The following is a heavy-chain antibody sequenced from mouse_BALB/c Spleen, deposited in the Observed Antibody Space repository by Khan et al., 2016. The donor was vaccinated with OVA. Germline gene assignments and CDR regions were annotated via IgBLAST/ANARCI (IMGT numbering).Heavy chain of an antibody. V-gene: IGHV9-1*02. CDR3: ARGASYWYFDV. CDR2: INTYTGEP. Sequence: QIQLVQSGPELKKPGETVKISCKASGYTFTNYGMNWVKQAPGKGLKWMGWINTYTGEPTYTDDFKGRFAFSLDTSARTAYLQINNLKNEDMATYFCARGASYWYFDVWGAGTTVTVSS. J-gene: IGHJ1*01. CDR1: GYTFTNYG.